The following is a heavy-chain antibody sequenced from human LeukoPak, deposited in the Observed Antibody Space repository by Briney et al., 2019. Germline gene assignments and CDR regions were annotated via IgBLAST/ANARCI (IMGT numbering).Heavy chain of an antibody. CDR2: ISGSGGST. J-gene: IGHJ3*02. D-gene: IGHD5-12*01. V-gene: IGHV3-23*01. CDR1: GFTFSSYA. Sequence: GGSLRLSCAASGFTFSSYAMSWVRQAPGKGLEWVSAISGSGGSTYYADSVKGRFTISRDNSKNTLYLQMNSLRADDTAVYFCARDRHRYRGSNGDGDAFDIWGQGTKVTVSS. CDR3: ARDRHRYRGSNGDGDAFDI.